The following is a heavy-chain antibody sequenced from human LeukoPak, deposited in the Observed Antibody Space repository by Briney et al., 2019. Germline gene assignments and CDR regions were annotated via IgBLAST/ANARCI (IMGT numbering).Heavy chain of an antibody. CDR2: IYYSGST. V-gene: IGHV4-39*01. D-gene: IGHD3-3*01. Sequence: PSETLSLTCTVSGGSISSSSYYWGWIRQPPGKGLEWIGSIYYSGSTYYNPSLKSRVTISVDTSKNQFSLKLSSVTAADTAVYYCARLSFYDENDYWGQGTLVTVSS. J-gene: IGHJ4*02. CDR1: GGSISSSSYY. CDR3: ARLSFYDENDY.